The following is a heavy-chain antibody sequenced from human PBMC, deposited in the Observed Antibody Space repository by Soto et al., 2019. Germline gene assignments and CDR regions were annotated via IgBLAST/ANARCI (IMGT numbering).Heavy chain of an antibody. CDR3: ARDMFLFEATATLLFDF. CDR2: IADDGDKK. Sequence: PGGSLRLSCAASGFTFSSYAMRWVRQAPGKGLEWLALIADDGDKKYNADSVKGRFTISRDNPKNTLYLQMNSLRAEDTGVYYCARDMFLFEATATLLFDFWGQGTLVTVSS. D-gene: IGHD2-15*01. J-gene: IGHJ4*02. CDR1: GFTFSSYA. V-gene: IGHV3-30-3*01.